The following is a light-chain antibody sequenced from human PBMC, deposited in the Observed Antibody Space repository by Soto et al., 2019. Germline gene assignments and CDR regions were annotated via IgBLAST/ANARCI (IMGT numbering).Light chain of an antibody. CDR3: SSYTSSSTPWV. CDR1: SSDVGGYNY. V-gene: IGLV2-14*01. J-gene: IGLJ1*01. Sequence: QSALTQPASVSGSPGQSITISCTGTSSDVGGYNYVSWYQQHPGKAPKFMIYDVSDRPSGVSNRFSGSKSGNTASLTISGLQAKDEADYYCSSYTSSSTPWVFGTGTKVTVL. CDR2: DVS.